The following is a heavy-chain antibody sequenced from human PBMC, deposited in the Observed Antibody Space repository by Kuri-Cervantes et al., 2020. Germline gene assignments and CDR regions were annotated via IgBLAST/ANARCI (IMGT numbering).Heavy chain of an antibody. Sequence: ASVKVSCKASGYTFTSYDINWVRQATGQGLEWMGWMNPNSGNTGYAQKSQGRVTMTRNTSISTAYMELSSLRSEDTAVYYCARGQWRALADFDYWGQGTLVTVSS. CDR3: ARGQWRALADFDY. CDR1: GYTFTSYD. V-gene: IGHV1-8*01. D-gene: IGHD6-19*01. J-gene: IGHJ4*02. CDR2: MNPNSGNT.